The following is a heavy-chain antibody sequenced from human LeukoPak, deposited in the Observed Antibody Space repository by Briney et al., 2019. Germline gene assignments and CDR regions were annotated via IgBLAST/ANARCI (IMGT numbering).Heavy chain of an antibody. CDR1: GFTFSSNW. J-gene: IGHJ4*02. CDR3: ARGGSRYDY. CDR2: IKQDGSEK. D-gene: IGHD3-16*01. V-gene: IGHV3-7*03. Sequence: GGSLSLSCAASGFTFSSNWMSWVRQAPGKGLEWVANIKQDGSEKYYVDSVKGRFTISRDNAKNSLYLQMSSLRAEDTAVYYRARGGSRYDYWGRGTLVTVSS.